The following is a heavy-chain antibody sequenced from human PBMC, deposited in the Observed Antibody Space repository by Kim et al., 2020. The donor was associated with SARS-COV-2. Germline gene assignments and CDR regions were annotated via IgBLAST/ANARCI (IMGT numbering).Heavy chain of an antibody. Sequence: SVKGRFTLSRDNSKNTLYLQMNSLRAGDTAVYYCATEHLIAAVAGNFDYWGQGTLVTVSS. V-gene: IGHV3-23*01. D-gene: IGHD6-19*01. J-gene: IGHJ4*02. CDR3: ATEHLIAAVAGNFDY.